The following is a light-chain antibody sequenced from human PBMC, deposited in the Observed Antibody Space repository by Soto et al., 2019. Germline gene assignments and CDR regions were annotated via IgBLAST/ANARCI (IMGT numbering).Light chain of an antibody. Sequence: IVMTPSPLSLSVTPGEAASISCMSSARLLHKNGYNYVDWYMQKPGQSPQLLIYLGSNRASGVPDRFSGRGSDTYFTLEISRVEADDVGVYYCMQPLENFRTFGQGTKVEIK. CDR2: LGS. V-gene: IGKV2-28*01. CDR1: ARLLHKNGYNY. J-gene: IGKJ1*01. CDR3: MQPLENFRT.